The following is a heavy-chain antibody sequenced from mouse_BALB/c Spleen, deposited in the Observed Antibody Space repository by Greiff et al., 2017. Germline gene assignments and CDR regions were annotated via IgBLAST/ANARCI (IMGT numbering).Heavy chain of an antibody. CDR1: GYSITSDYA. V-gene: IGHV3-2*02. CDR2: ISYSGST. Sequence: EVKLQESGPGLVKPSQSLSLTCTVTGYSITSDYAWNWIRQFPGNKLEWMGYISYSGSTSYNPSLKSRISITRDTSKNQFFLQLNSVTTEDTATYYCARELRRGYAMDYWGQGTSVTVSS. CDR3: ARELRRGYAMDY. J-gene: IGHJ4*01. D-gene: IGHD2-4*01.